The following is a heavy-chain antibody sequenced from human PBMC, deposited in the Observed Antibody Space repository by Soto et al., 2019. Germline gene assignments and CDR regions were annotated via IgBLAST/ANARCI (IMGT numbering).Heavy chain of an antibody. CDR2: ISGSGGST. D-gene: IGHD3-10*01. V-gene: IGHV3-23*01. Sequence: GGSLRLSCAASGFTFSSYAMSWVRQAPGKGMEWVSAISGSGGSTYYADSVKGRFTISRDNSKNTLYLQMNGLRAEDTAVYYCARWFRELLSIDFWGQGTLVTVSS. CDR3: ARWFRELLSIDF. CDR1: GFTFSSYA. J-gene: IGHJ4*02.